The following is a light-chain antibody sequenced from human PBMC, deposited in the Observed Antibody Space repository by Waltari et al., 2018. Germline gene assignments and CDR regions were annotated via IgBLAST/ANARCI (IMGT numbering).Light chain of an antibody. CDR1: NSNIGKNY. CDR3: AAWDDSLSGRV. V-gene: IGLV1-47*01. CDR2: RDD. Sequence: QSVLPQPPSASGTPGPRVTISCSGSNSNIGKNYVYWYHQPPGTAPKLLIYRDDQRPSGVPDRFSGSKSGASASLAISGLRSDDEADYYCAAWDDSLSGRVFGGGTKLTVL. J-gene: IGLJ2*01.